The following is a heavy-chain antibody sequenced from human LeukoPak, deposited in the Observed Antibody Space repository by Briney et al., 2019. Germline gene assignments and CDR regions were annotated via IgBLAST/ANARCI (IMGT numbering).Heavy chain of an antibody. D-gene: IGHD5-18*01. CDR3: AGGTRGRDTAMVTMDV. V-gene: IGHV1-2*06. CDR2: INPNSGGT. J-gene: IGHJ6*04. Sequence: GASVKVSCKASGYTFTGYYMHWVRQAPGQGLEWMGRINPNSGGTNYAQKFQGRVTMTRDTSINTAYMELSRLRSDDTAVYYCAGGTRGRDTAMVTMDVWGKGTTVTVSS. CDR1: GYTFTGYY.